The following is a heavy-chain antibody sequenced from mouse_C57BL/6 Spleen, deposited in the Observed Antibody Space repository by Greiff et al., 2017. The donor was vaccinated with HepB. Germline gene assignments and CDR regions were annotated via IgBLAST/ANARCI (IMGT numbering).Heavy chain of an antibody. CDR2: INPNNGGT. CDR3: ARSDTTAWYFDV. Sequence: EVQLQQSGPELVKPGASVKISCKASGYTFTDYYMNWVKQSHGKSLEWIGDINPNNGGTSYNQKFKGKATLTVDKSSSTAYMELRILTSEDSAVYYCARSDTTAWYFDVWGKGTTVTVSS. CDR1: GYTFTDYY. V-gene: IGHV1-26*01. J-gene: IGHJ1*03. D-gene: IGHD1-2*01.